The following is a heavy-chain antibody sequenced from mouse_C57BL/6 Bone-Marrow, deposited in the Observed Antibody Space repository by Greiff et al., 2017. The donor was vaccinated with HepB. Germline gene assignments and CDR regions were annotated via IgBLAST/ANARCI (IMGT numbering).Heavy chain of an antibody. CDR2: INPNNGGT. D-gene: IGHD1-1*01. V-gene: IGHV1-18*01. CDR3: ARFNYYGSSYYAMDY. CDR1: GYTFTDYN. J-gene: IGHJ4*01. Sequence: VQLKESGPELVKPGASVKIPCKASGYTFTDYNMDWVKQSHGKSLEWIGDINPNNGGTIYNQKFKGKATLTVDKSSSTAYMELRSLTSEDTAVYYCARFNYYGSSYYAMDYWGQGTSVTVSS.